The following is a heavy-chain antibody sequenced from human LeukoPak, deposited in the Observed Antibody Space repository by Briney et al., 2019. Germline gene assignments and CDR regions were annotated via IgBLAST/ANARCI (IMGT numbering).Heavy chain of an antibody. Sequence: VASVKVSCEASGYTFTSYAMHWVRQAPGQRLEWMRWINAGNGNTKYSQKFQGRVTVTRDTSASTAYMELSSLRSEDTAVYYCARARYYYDDDYFGYWGQGTLVTVSS. CDR3: ARARYYYDDDYFGY. CDR2: INAGNGNT. V-gene: IGHV1-3*01. D-gene: IGHD3-22*01. J-gene: IGHJ4*02. CDR1: GYTFTSYA.